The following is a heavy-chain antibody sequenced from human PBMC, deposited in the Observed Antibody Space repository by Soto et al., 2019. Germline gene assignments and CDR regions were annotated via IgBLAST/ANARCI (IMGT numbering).Heavy chain of an antibody. CDR2: IIPIFGTA. D-gene: IGHD2-21*02. CDR1: GGTFSSYA. Sequence: SVKVSCKDSGGTFSSYAISWVRQAPGQGLEWMGGIIPIFGTANYAQKFQGRVTITADESTSTAYMELSSLRSEDTAVYYCARQPTRLLLVPYGMDVWGEGTPVTVSS. CDR3: ARQPTRLLLVPYGMDV. V-gene: IGHV1-69*13. J-gene: IGHJ6*04.